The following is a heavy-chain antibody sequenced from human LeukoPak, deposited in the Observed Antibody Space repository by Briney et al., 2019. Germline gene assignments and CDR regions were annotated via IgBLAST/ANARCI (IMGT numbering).Heavy chain of an antibody. J-gene: IGHJ6*02. Sequence: VKPGGSLILSCAASVFTLSNAWMSWVRQAPGKGLEWVGRIKSKTDGGTTDYAAPVKGRFTISRDDSKNTLYLQMNSLKTEDTAVYYCTSNFGYYYGMDVWGQGTTVTVSS. CDR2: IKSKTDGGTT. CDR3: TSNFGYYYGMDV. V-gene: IGHV3-15*01. CDR1: VFTLSNAW. D-gene: IGHD3-10*01.